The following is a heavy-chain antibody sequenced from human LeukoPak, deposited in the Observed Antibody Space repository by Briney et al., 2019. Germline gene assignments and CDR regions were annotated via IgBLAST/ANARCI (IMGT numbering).Heavy chain of an antibody. V-gene: IGHV3-48*03. CDR1: GFTFSSYE. CDR3: ARGANWGSNAFDI. CDR2: ISSSGSTI. D-gene: IGHD7-27*01. J-gene: IGHJ3*02. Sequence: GGSLRLSCAASGFTFSSYEMNWVRQAPGKGLEWVSYISSSGSTIYYADSVKGRFTISRDNAKNTLYLQMNSLRAEDTAVYYCARGANWGSNAFDIWGQGTMVTVSS.